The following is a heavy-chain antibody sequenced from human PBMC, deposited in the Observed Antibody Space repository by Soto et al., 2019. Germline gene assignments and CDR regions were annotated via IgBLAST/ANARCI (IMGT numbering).Heavy chain of an antibody. J-gene: IGHJ4*02. CDR2: IIPIFGTA. Sequence: QVQLVQSGAEVKKPGSSVKVSCKASGGTFSSYAISWVRQAPGQGLEWMGGIIPIFGTANYAQKFQCRVTISADESTSTAYMGLSSLRSEDTAVYYCARVDSGGWSRQYYFDYWGQGTLVTVSS. D-gene: IGHD6-19*01. V-gene: IGHV1-69*12. CDR1: GGTFSSYA. CDR3: ARVDSGGWSRQYYFDY.